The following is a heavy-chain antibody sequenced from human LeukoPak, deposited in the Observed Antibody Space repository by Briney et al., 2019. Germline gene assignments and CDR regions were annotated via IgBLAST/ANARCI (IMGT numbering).Heavy chain of an antibody. CDR1: GFAFTVYA. D-gene: IGHD6-19*01. Sequence: GGCLRLSCTASGFAFTVYAMSWLRPPPGKGLEWVSTFNANSGTTSYAASVRGRFTISRDNSKNTLYLQLNTLRADDTATYYCAKPISGGLAVTADWFHPWGQGTLVVVSS. CDR3: AKPISGGLAVTADWFHP. V-gene: IGHV3-23*01. J-gene: IGHJ5*01. CDR2: FNANSGTT.